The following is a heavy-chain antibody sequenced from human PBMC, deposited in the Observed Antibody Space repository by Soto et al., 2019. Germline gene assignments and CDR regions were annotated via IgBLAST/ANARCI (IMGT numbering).Heavy chain of an antibody. V-gene: IGHV3-30-3*01. CDR2: ISYDGSNK. D-gene: IGHD5-12*01. J-gene: IGHJ6*02. CDR1: GFTFSSYA. Sequence: PGRSLRLSCAASGFTFSSYAMHWVRQAPGKGLEWVAVISYDGSNKYYADSVKGRFTISRDNSKNTLYLQMNSLRAEDTAVYYCARDRGYSGYDSVDGMDVWGQGTTVTVS. CDR3: ARDRGYSGYDSVDGMDV.